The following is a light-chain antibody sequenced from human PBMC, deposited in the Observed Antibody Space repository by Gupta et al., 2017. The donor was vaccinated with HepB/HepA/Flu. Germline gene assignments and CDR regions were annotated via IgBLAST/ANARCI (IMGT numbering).Light chain of an antibody. Sequence: EIVLKQCPSTLSLSPGDRATLSCRAMQRVRRYLAWYEKKPGQAPVRLIYNASIRAKGISAKCSGSGDGTDDNLTINSREPEDFEVYYCQRLNDRHFMSTFGQGTKMDIK. V-gene: IGKV3-11*01. CDR2: NAS. J-gene: IGKJ2*01. CDR1: QRVRRY. CDR3: QRLNDRHFMST.